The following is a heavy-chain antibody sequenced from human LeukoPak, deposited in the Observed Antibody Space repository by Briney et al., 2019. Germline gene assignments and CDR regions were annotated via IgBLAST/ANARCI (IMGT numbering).Heavy chain of an antibody. V-gene: IGHV3-53*05. CDR2: IYSGGST. D-gene: IGHD2-15*01. Sequence: PGGSLRLSCAASGFTVRSHYMNWVRQAPGKGLEWVSVIYSGGSTNSADSVKGRFTISRDNSNNKLYLQITEKTAEDTAVYYRMKDIERSPPLQFGAPTYWGQGTLVTVSS. CDR1: GFTVRSHY. CDR3: MKDIERSPPLQFGAPTY. J-gene: IGHJ4*02.